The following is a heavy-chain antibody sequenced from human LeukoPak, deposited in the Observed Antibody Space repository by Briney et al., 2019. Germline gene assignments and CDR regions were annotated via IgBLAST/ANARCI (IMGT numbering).Heavy chain of an antibody. CDR2: ISFTGNT. CDR1: GGSISGYY. J-gene: IGHJ4*02. V-gene: IGHV4-59*08. D-gene: IGHD3-22*01. Sequence: SETLSLTCTVSGGSISGYYWSWIRQSPGKRLEWIAYISFTGNTNYNPSLKSQVTISLDTSKTHFSLTLSSLTAADTAVYYCARSPPGWYYDNSGQYYFDTWGQGALVTVSS. CDR3: ARSPPGWYYDNSGQYYFDT.